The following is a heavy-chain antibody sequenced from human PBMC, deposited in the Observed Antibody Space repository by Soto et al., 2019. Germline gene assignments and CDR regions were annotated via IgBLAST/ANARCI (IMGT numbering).Heavy chain of an antibody. CDR3: ARDRVDGLDYGFDP. CDR1: GGSISSSNW. V-gene: IGHV4-4*02. D-gene: IGHD1-1*01. CDR2: IYHSGST. Sequence: SETLSLTCAVSGGSISSSNWWSWVRQPPGKGLEWIGEIYHSGSTNYNPSLKSRVTISVDKSKNQFSLKLSSVTAADTAVYYCARDRVDGLDYGFDPWGQGTLVTVSS. J-gene: IGHJ5*02.